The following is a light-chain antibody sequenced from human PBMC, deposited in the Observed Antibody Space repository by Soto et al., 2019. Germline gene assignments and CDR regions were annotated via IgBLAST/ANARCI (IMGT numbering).Light chain of an antibody. Sequence: QSVLTQPPSASGTPGQRVTISCSGSSSNFGSNYVYWYQQLPGTAPKLLIYRNNQRPSGVPDRFSGSKSGTSASLAISGLRSEDEADYYCAAWDDSLSGLVFGTGTKVTVL. V-gene: IGLV1-47*01. CDR1: SSNFGSNY. J-gene: IGLJ1*01. CDR3: AAWDDSLSGLV. CDR2: RNN.